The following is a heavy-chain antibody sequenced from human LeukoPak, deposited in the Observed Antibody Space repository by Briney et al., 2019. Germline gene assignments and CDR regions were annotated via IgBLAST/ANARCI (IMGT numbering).Heavy chain of an antibody. V-gene: IGHV3-23*01. CDR1: GFTFTNYA. CDR3: AKEVGYFDL. J-gene: IGHJ2*01. Sequence: GGSLRLSCAASGFTFTNYAMSWVRQAPGKGLEWVSVISGSGGSIYYADSVKGRFTISRDNSKNTLSLQMNSLRAEDTAVYYCAKEVGYFDLWGRGTLVTVSS. CDR2: ISGSGGSI.